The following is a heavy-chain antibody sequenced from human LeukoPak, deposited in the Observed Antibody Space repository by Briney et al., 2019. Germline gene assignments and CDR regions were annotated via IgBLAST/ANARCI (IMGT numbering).Heavy chain of an antibody. CDR3: ARARLRFLERLF. Sequence: PGGSLRLSCAASGFTFSNYAMSWVRQAPGKGLEWVSTISGSAGSTDYADSVKGRFTISRDNSKNTLYLQMNSLRAEDTAVYYCARARLRFLERLFGGQGTLVTVSS. D-gene: IGHD3-3*01. V-gene: IGHV3-23*01. CDR1: GFTFSNYA. J-gene: IGHJ4*02. CDR2: ISGSAGST.